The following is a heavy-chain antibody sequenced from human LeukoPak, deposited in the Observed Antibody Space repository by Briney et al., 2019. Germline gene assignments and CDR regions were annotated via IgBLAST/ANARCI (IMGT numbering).Heavy chain of an antibody. V-gene: IGHV3-74*01. CDR1: GFTFSSSW. J-gene: IGHJ4*02. Sequence: GGSLRLSCAASGFTFSSSWMHWVRHAPGKGLVWVSRINSDGSSTIYTDSVKGRFTISRDHAKNTLYLQMNSLRAEDTAVYYCASRYCSSSSCWYYWGQGTLVTVSS. CDR3: ASRYCSSSSCWYY. CDR2: INSDGSST. D-gene: IGHD2-2*01.